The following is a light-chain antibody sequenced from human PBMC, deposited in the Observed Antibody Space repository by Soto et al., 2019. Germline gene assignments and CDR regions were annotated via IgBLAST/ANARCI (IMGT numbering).Light chain of an antibody. Sequence: EIVLTQSPGTLSLSPGERATLSCRASQSVSNSYLAWYQQKPGQAPRLLIYGASSRATGIPDRFSGSGSGTDFTHTISRLEPEDFAVYYCQQYGSSPYTFGQGTKLEIK. CDR3: QQYGSSPYT. V-gene: IGKV3-20*01. J-gene: IGKJ2*01. CDR2: GAS. CDR1: QSVSNSY.